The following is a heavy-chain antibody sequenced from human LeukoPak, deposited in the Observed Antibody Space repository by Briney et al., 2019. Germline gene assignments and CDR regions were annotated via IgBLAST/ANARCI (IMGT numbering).Heavy chain of an antibody. V-gene: IGHV4-61*02. D-gene: IGHD5-18*01. J-gene: IGHJ5*02. CDR2: ISTSGST. CDR1: GASISSGSYY. Sequence: SETLSLTCTVSGASISSGSYYWSWIRQPAGKGLEWIGRISTSGSTNYNPSLKSRVTISVDTSKNQFSLKLSSVTAADTAVYYCARLIGRRNHNKGYSYGTSRGRRAPQQNWFDPWGQGTLVTVSS. CDR3: ARLIGRRNHNKGYSYGTSRGRRAPQQNWFDP.